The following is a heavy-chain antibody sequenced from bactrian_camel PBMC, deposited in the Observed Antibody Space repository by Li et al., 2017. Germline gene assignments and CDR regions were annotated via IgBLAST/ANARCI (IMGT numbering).Heavy chain of an antibody. CDR2: TADTDGDP. D-gene: IGHD6*01. CDR1: GLTFDDSD. Sequence: HVQLVESGGGSVQAGGSLRLSCTASGLTFDDSDMGWYRQAPGNECEGVATADTDGDPSYAASVKGRFTISQDSARNTVYLQMNNLQPEDTATYYCAEGRGSRGEHCYSLNYWGQGTQVTVS. V-gene: IGHV3S63*01. J-gene: IGHJ4*01. CDR3: AEGRGSRGEHCYSLNY.